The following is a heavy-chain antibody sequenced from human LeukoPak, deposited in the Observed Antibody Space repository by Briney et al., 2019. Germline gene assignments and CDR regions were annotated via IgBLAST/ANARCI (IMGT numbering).Heavy chain of an antibody. CDR3: APGIFGDMDV. D-gene: IGHD2-15*01. CDR2: IYYSGST. J-gene: IGHJ6*03. V-gene: IGHV4-39*06. CDR1: GGSISSSSYY. Sequence: SETLSLTCTVSGGSISSSSYYWGWIRQPPGKGLEWIGSIYYSGSTYYNPSLKSRVTISVDTSKNQFPLKLSSVTAADTAVYYCAPGIFGDMDVWGKGTTVTVSS.